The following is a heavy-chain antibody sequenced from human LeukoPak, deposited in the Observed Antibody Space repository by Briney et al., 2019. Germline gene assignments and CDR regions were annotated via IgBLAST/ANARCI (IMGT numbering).Heavy chain of an antibody. Sequence: SETLSLTCTVSGVSISSYYWSWIRQPPGKGLEWIGYIYYSGSTNYNPSLKSRVTISVDTSKNQFSLKLSSVTAADTAVYYCARDRGNGYNLWDYWGQGTLVTVSS. CDR2: IYYSGST. CDR3: ARDRGNGYNLWDY. J-gene: IGHJ4*02. D-gene: IGHD5-24*01. V-gene: IGHV4-59*01. CDR1: GVSISSYY.